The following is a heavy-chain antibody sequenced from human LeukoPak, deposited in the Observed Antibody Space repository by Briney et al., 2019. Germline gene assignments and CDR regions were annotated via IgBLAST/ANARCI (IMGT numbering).Heavy chain of an antibody. CDR2: ISSTGSTI. CDR3: ARGASVVAGSDDAFDI. J-gene: IGHJ3*02. D-gene: IGHD6-19*01. Sequence: PGGSLRLSCAASGFTFSTYDMNWVRQAPGKGLEWVSYISSTGSTIYYADSVKGRFTISRDNAKNSLYLQMNSLRAEDTAVYHCARGASVVAGSDDAFDIWGQGTMVTVSS. V-gene: IGHV3-48*03. CDR1: GFTFSTYD.